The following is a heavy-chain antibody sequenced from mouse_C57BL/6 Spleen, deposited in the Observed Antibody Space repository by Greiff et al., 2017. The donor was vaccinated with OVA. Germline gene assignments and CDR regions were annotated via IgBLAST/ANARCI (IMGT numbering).Heavy chain of an antibody. Sequence: EVQLQESGGGLVQPGGSLKLSCAASGFTFSDYGMHWVRQAPEKGLEWVAYISSGSSTIYYADTVKGRFTISRDNAKNTLFLQMASLRSEDTAMYYCARGKLGRRSFDYWGQGTTLTVSS. J-gene: IGHJ2*01. CDR2: ISSGSSTI. CDR3: ARGKLGRRSFDY. CDR1: GFTFSDYG. V-gene: IGHV5-17*01. D-gene: IGHD4-1*01.